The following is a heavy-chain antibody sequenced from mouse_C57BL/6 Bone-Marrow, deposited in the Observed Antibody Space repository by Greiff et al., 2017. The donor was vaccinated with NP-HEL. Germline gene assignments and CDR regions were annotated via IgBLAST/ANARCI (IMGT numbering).Heavy chain of an antibody. CDR1: GYTFTDYY. D-gene: IGHD1-1*01. CDR3: ARRDLLLRLGYAMDY. CDR2: INPYNGGT. J-gene: IGHJ4*01. V-gene: IGHV1-19*01. Sequence: VQLQQSGPVLVKPGASVKMSCKASGYTFTDYYMNWVKQSHGKSLEWIGVINPYNGGTSYNQKFKGKATLTVDKSSSTAYMELNSLTSEDSAVYYCARRDLLLRLGYAMDYWGQGTSVTVSS.